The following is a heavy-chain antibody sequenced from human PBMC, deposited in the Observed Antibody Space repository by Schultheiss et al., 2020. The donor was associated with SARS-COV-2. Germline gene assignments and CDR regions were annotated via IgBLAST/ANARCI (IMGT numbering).Heavy chain of an antibody. CDR1: GYSISSGYY. V-gene: IGHV4-38-2*02. D-gene: IGHD3-22*01. Sequence: SETLSLTCTVSGYSISSGYYWGWIRQPPGKGLEWIGSIYHSGSTYYNPSLKSRVTISVDTSKNQFSLKLSSVTAADTAVYYCARDRGLTYYYDSSGYDYWGQGTLVTVSS. CDR3: ARDRGLTYYYDSSGYDY. J-gene: IGHJ4*02. CDR2: IYHSGST.